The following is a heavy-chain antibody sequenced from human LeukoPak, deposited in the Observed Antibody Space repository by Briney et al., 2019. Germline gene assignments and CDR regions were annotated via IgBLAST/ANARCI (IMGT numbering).Heavy chain of an antibody. V-gene: IGHV4-34*01. J-gene: IGHJ6*02. CDR3: ARDFPEDFWSGYPYYYGMDV. D-gene: IGHD3-3*01. CDR1: GGSFSGYY. Sequence: SETLSLTCAVYGGSFSGYYWSWIRQPPGKGLEWIGEINHSGSTNYNPSLKSRVTISVDTSKNQFSLKLSSVTAADTAVYYCARDFPEDFWSGYPYYYGMDVWGQGTTVTVSS. CDR2: INHSGST.